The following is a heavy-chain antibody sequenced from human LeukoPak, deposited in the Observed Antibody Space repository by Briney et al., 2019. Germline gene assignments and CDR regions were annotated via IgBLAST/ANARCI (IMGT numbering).Heavy chain of an antibody. D-gene: IGHD5-24*01. CDR1: GFTFSSYW. CDR3: ASPRYSYGVPTDY. J-gene: IGHJ4*02. Sequence: GGSLRLSCAASGFTFSSYWMHWVRQAPGKGLVWVSRINGDGSSTSYADSVKGRFTISRDNAKNTLYLQMNSLRAEDTAVYCCASPRYSYGVPTDYWGQGTLVTVSS. V-gene: IGHV3-74*01. CDR2: INGDGSST.